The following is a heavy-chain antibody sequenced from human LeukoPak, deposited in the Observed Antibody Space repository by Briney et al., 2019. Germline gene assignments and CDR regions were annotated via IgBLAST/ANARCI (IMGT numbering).Heavy chain of an antibody. CDR1: GGSISSYY. CDR3: ARVPPSGGYDPFTIDY. V-gene: IGHV4-59*01. CDR2: IYYSGST. J-gene: IGHJ4*02. Sequence: TSETLSLTCTVSGGSISSYYWSWIRQPPGKGLEWIGYIYYSGSTNYNPSLKSRVTISVDTSKNQFSLKLSSVTAADTAVYYCARVPPSGGYDPFTIDYWGQGTLVTVSS. D-gene: IGHD5-12*01.